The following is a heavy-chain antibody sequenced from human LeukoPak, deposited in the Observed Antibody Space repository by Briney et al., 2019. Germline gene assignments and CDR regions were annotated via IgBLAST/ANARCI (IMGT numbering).Heavy chain of an antibody. D-gene: IGHD2-2*02. Sequence: GGSLRLSCVASGFTFNSYAMHWVRQAPGKGLEWVALISYDGSNKYYADSVKGRLTISRDNSKNTLYLQMNSLRPEDTAVYYCASSAYCSSTSCYTFDYWGQGTLVTVSS. V-gene: IGHV3-30-3*01. CDR2: ISYDGSNK. J-gene: IGHJ4*02. CDR3: ASSAYCSSTSCYTFDY. CDR1: GFTFNSYA.